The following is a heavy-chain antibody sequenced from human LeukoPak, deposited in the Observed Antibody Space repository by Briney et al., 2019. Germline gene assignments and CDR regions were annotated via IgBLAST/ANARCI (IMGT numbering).Heavy chain of an antibody. V-gene: IGHV1-2*02. CDR3: ARSGDSSGWYEYYYYYGMDV. J-gene: IGHJ6*02. Sequence: ASVKVSCKASGYTFTGYYTHWVRQAPGQGLEWMGWINPNSGGTNYAQKFQGRVTMTRDTSISTAYMELSRLRSDDTAVYYCARSGDSSGWYEYYYYYGMDVWGQGTTVTVSS. D-gene: IGHD6-19*01. CDR1: GYTFTGYY. CDR2: INPNSGGT.